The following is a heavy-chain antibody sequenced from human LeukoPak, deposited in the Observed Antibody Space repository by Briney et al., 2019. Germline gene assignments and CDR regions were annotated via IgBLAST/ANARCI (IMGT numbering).Heavy chain of an antibody. CDR1: GFTFSSYA. CDR3: AKDHANYYDSSGFYYSDY. J-gene: IGHJ4*02. D-gene: IGHD3-22*01. V-gene: IGHV3-23*01. Sequence: QPGGSLRLSCAASGFTFSSYAMSWVRQAPGKGLEWVSGMSGSGGTTYHADSVQGRFTISRDNSKNTLYLQMNSLRAEDTAVYYCAKDHANYYDSSGFYYSDYWGQGTLVTVSS. CDR2: MSGSGGTT.